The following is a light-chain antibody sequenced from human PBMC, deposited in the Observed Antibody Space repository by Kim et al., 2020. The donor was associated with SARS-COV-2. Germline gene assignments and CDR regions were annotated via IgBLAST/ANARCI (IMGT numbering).Light chain of an antibody. J-gene: IGKJ2*01. CDR3: QQYKSWYT. Sequence: DIQMTQSPSTLSASVGDRVTITCRAIQSISSWLAWYQQKPGKAPKVLISKASTLESGVSSRFSGSGSGTEFTLTISSLQPDDFATYYCQQYKSWYTFGQGTKLEI. V-gene: IGKV1-5*03. CDR2: KAS. CDR1: QSISSW.